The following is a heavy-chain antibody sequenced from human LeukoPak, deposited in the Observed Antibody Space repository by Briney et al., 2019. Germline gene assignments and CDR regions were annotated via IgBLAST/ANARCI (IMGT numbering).Heavy chain of an antibody. J-gene: IGHJ4*02. CDR1: GGSSSSVGYS. CDR2: IYHSGST. D-gene: IGHD5-12*01. V-gene: IGHV4-30-2*01. CDR3: ARGGAYSGYDTDTFDY. Sequence: SETVSLTCAVSGGSSSSVGYSWSWIRQAPGRGVEWIGYIYHSGSTYYNPSRKSRVTITVTRSQNQCSLKLRSVTAADTAVYYCARGGAYSGYDTDTFDYWGQGTLVTVSS.